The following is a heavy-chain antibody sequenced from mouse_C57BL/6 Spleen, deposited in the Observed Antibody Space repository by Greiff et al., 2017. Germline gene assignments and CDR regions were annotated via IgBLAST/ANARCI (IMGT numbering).Heavy chain of an antibody. J-gene: IGHJ4*01. CDR1: GYAFSSSW. V-gene: IGHV1-82*01. Sequence: VQLQESGPELVKPGASVKISCKASGYAFSSSWMNWVKQRPGKGLEWIGRIYPGDGDTNYNGKFKGKATLTADKSSSTAYMQLSSLTSEDSAVYFCARSGWDKDAMDYWGQGTSVTVSS. CDR2: IYPGDGDT. CDR3: ARSGWDKDAMDY. D-gene: IGHD3-3*01.